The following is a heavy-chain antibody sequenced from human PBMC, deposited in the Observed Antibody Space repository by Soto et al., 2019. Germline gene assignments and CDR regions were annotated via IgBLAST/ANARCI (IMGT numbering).Heavy chain of an antibody. CDR1: GFTFSSYW. J-gene: IGHJ4*02. CDR3: VRGNTGYGNFDS. V-gene: IGHV3-74*01. Sequence: EVQLVESGGGFVQPGGSLRLSCAGSGFTFSSYWLHWVRQAPGKRLVWVSRMYTDGSNTYYADSVKGRFTISRDNAKDTLYLQMNSLRAEDTAVYYCVRGNTGYGNFDSWGQGTLVTVSS. CDR2: MYTDGSNT. D-gene: IGHD5-12*01.